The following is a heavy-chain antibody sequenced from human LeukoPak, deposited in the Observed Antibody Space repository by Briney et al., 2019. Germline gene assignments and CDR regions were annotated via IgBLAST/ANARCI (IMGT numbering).Heavy chain of an antibody. CDR2: IIPIFGTA. CDR3: AKADSGTYYGLGDYFDY. CDR1: GGTFSSYA. Sequence: SVKVSCKASGGTFSSYAISWVRQAPGQGLEWMGGIIPIFGTANYAQKFQGRVTITADESTSTAYMELSSLRAEDTAVYYCAKADSGTYYGLGDYFDYWGQGTLVTVSS. J-gene: IGHJ4*02. D-gene: IGHD1-26*01. V-gene: IGHV1-69*13.